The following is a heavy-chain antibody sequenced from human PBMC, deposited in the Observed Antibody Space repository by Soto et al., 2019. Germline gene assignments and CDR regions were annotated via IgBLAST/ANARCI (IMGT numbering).Heavy chain of an antibody. D-gene: IGHD3-10*01. V-gene: IGHV4-59*01. J-gene: IGHJ3*02. Sequence: PDTLSLTCTVSGGSISSYYWSWIRQPPGKGLEWIGHIYYSGSTNYNPSLKSRVTISVDTSKNQFSLKLSSVTAADTAVYYCAKNYGNAFDIWGQGTMVTVSS. CDR3: AKNYGNAFDI. CDR2: IYYSGST. CDR1: GGSISSYY.